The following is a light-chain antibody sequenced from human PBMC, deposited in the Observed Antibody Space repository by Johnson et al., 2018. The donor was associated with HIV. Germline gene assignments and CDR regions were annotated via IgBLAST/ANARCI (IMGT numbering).Light chain of an antibody. V-gene: IGLV1-51*02. CDR1: SSNIGNNY. CDR3: GTWAGSGGV. Sequence: QSVLTQPPSVSAAPGQKVTISCSGSSSNIGNNYVSWYQQLPGTAPKLLIYENNRRPSGTPDRFSGSKSGTSATLALTGLQTGDEADYYCGTWAGSGGVIGTWTKVTVL. CDR2: ENN. J-gene: IGLJ1*01.